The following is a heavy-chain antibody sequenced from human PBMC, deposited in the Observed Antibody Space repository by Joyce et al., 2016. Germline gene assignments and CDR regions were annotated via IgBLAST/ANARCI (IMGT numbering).Heavy chain of an antibody. J-gene: IGHJ4*02. CDR3: ARAFLTGPYYFDY. CDR1: GVSVNSASYF. CDR2: IYYSGST. Sequence: QVQLQESGPGLVKTSETPSLPCAVSGVSVNSASYFWTWIRQPPGKRLELIGYIYYSGSTKYNPALKSRVTLSVDTLRNQFSLNLRSVTAADTAVYYCARAFLTGPYYFDYWGQGTLVPVSS. V-gene: IGHV4-61*01. D-gene: IGHD3-9*01.